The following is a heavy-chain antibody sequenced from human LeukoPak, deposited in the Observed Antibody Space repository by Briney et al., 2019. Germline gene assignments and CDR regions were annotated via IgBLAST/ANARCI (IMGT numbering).Heavy chain of an antibody. CDR2: ISGSGDST. V-gene: IGHV3-23*01. D-gene: IGHD6-13*01. J-gene: IGHJ4*02. Sequence: GGSLRLSCAASGFTFSSYAMSWVRQAPGKGLEWVSAISGSGDSTYYGDSVKGRFTISRDNSKNTLYLQMNSLRAEDTAVYYCAKTRPLDSSSWSHGDYWGQGTPVTVSS. CDR1: GFTFSSYA. CDR3: AKTRPLDSSSWSHGDY.